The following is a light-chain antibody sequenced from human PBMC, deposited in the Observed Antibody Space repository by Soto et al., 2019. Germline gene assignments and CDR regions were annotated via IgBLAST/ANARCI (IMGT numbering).Light chain of an antibody. CDR2: VVT. V-gene: IGKV1-5*01. J-gene: IGKJ1*01. CDR1: QSISSW. Sequence: DIQMTQSPSTLSASVGDRVTITCRASQSISSWLAWYPQKPGKAPKLLIYVVTSLEGGVPSRFSGSGSGTEFTLTISSLQPDDFGTYYCQHYNTYSGTFGQGTKLEIK. CDR3: QHYNTYSGT.